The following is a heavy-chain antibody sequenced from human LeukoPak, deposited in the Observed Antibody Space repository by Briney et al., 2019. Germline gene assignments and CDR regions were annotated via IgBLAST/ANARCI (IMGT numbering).Heavy chain of an antibody. V-gene: IGHV4-59*01. CDR1: GGSISSYY. J-gene: IGHJ6*03. CDR3: ARGGSGWYRVYYYYMDV. Sequence: SETLSLTCTVSGGSISSYYWSWLRQPPGKGLEWIGYIYYSGSTNYNTSLKSRVTIPVDTSKNQFSLKLSSVAAADTAVYYCARGGSGWYRVYYYYMDVWGKGTTVTVSS. CDR2: IYYSGST. D-gene: IGHD6-19*01.